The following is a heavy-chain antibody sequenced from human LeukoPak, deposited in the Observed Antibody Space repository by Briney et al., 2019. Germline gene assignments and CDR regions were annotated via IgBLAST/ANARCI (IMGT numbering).Heavy chain of an antibody. V-gene: IGHV4-4*07. Sequence: SETLSLTCTVTGGSISNYHWSSIRQPDGKGLEWIGRISSSGSTNYNPSLKSRVTVSVDMSKNQFSLKLSSVTAADTAVYYCARVDGDYRYYFDYWGQGTLVTVSS. J-gene: IGHJ4*02. CDR3: ARVDGDYRYYFDY. CDR1: GGSISNYH. CDR2: ISSSGST. D-gene: IGHD4-17*01.